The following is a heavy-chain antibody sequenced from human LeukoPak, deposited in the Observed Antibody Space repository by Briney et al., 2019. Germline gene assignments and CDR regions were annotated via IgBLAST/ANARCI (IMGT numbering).Heavy chain of an antibody. CDR3: AKEKHDYGDYVYYSLDY. J-gene: IGHJ4*02. CDR1: GFTFSSYG. Sequence: AGRSLRLSCAASGFTFSSYGMHWVRQAPGKGLEWVAVISYDGSNKYYADSVKGRFTISRDNSKNTLYLQMNSLRAEDTAVYYCAKEKHDYGDYVYYSLDYWGQGTLVTVSS. CDR2: ISYDGSNK. V-gene: IGHV3-30*18. D-gene: IGHD4-17*01.